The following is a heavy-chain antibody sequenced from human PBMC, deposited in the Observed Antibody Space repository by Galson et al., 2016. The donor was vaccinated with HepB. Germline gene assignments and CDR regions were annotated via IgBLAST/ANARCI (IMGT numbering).Heavy chain of an antibody. CDR1: GFPFYLWG. CDR3: ARDLQSHFFDY. D-gene: IGHD3-3*02. CDR2: IGHVGNAI. J-gene: IGHJ4*02. Sequence: SLRLSCAASGFPFYLWGMHWLRQAPGKGLEWLAIIGHVGNAIMYADSVKGRFTISRDNSKNTLYLQMDMLRVEDTAVYYCARDLQSHFFDYWGRGVLLTVAS. V-gene: IGHV3-33*01.